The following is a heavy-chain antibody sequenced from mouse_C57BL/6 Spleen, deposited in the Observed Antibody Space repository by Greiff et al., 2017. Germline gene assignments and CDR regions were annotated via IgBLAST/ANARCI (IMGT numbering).Heavy chain of an antibody. J-gene: IGHJ1*03. D-gene: IGHD1-1*01. CDR3: ATGGAVVGRRYFDV. Sequence: VQLQQPGAELVKPGASVKMSCKASGYTFTSYWITWVKQRPGQGLEWIGDIYPGSGSTNYNEKFKSKATLTVDTSSSTAYMQLSSLTSEDSAVYYCATGGAVVGRRYFDVWGTGTTVTVSS. V-gene: IGHV1-55*01. CDR2: IYPGSGST. CDR1: GYTFTSYW.